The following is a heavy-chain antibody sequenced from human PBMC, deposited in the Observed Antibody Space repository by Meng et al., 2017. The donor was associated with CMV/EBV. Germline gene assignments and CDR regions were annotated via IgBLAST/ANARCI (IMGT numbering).Heavy chain of an antibody. J-gene: IGHJ3*02. V-gene: IGHV3-15*01. D-gene: IGHD2-15*01. CDR1: GFTFSEVW. CDR3: ATGDCGGGSCHAFDI. CDR2: IKRKIEGETT. Sequence: ETLSLTCVASGFTFSEVWMTWVRQTPGKGLEWVGRIKRKIEGETTEYTAPVKGRFTISRDDSKDTLYLQMNNLKTEDTAIYYCATGDCGGGSCHAFDIWGQGILVTVSS.